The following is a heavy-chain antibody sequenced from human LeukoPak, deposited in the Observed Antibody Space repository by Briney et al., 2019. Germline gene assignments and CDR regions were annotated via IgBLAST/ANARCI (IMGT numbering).Heavy chain of an antibody. J-gene: IGHJ4*02. CDR2: ISSSSSYI. Sequence: GGSLRLSCAASGFTFSSYSMNWVRQAPGKGLEWVLSISSSSSYIYHADSVKGRFTISRDNAKNSLYLQMNSLRAEDTAVYYCARVGDDYYYDSSGYLYWGQGTLVTVSS. V-gene: IGHV3-21*01. CDR3: ARVGDDYYYDSSGYLY. CDR1: GFTFSSYS. D-gene: IGHD3-22*01.